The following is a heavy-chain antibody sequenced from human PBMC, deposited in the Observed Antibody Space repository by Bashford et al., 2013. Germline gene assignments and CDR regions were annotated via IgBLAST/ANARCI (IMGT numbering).Heavy chain of an antibody. CDR3: ARDLGSVRSFHDAFDI. D-gene: IGHD3-16*01. Sequence: GGPLRLSCAASGFTFSSYEMNWVRQAPGKGLEWVAFISSDGTNKYFADSVKGRFTISRDNSKNTVYLQMNSLRLEDTAVYYCARDLGSVRSFHDAFDIWGQGTVVTVSS. CDR1: GFTFSSYE. V-gene: IGHV3-30-3*01. J-gene: IGHJ3*02. CDR2: ISSDGTNK.